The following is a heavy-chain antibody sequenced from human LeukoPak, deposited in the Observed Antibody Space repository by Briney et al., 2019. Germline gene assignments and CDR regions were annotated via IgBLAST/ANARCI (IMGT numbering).Heavy chain of an antibody. J-gene: IGHJ3*02. V-gene: IGHV1-69*05. Sequence: GASVKVSCKASGGTFSSYAISWVRQAPGQGLEWMGGIIPIFGTANYAQKFQGRVTITTDESTSTAYMELSSLRSEDTAVYYCAKEPRWESVYSLDIWGQGTMVTVSS. D-gene: IGHD5-24*01. CDR1: GGTFSSYA. CDR2: IIPIFGTA. CDR3: AKEPRWESVYSLDI.